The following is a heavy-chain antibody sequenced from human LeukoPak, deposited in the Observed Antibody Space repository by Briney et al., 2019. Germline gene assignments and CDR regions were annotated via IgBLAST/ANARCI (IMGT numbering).Heavy chain of an antibody. V-gene: IGHV1-18*01. J-gene: IGHJ6*02. CDR3: ARHLLGYCSSTSCYHHYYYYGMDV. CDR2: ISAYNGNT. CDR1: GYTFTSYG. Sequence: ASVKVSCTASGYTFTSYGISWVRQAPGQGLEWMGWISAYNGNTNYAQKLQGRVTMATDTSTSTAYMELRSLRSDDTAVHYCARHLLGYCSSTSCYHHYYYYGMDVWGQGTTVTVSS. D-gene: IGHD2-2*01.